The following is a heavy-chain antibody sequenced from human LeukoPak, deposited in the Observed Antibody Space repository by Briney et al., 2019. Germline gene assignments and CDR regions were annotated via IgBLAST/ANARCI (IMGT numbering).Heavy chain of an antibody. D-gene: IGHD5-24*01. CDR1: GFTFSNYS. J-gene: IGHJ6*03. CDR2: IRSDGSNK. CDR3: ARAGYNAQYYYYYMDV. V-gene: IGHV3-30*02. Sequence: GGSLRLSCAASGFTFSNYSIHWVRQAPGKGLEWVTFIRSDGSNKYYADSVKGRFTISRDNSKNTLYLQMNSLRPEDTAVYYCARAGYNAQYYYYYMDVWGKGTTVTVSS.